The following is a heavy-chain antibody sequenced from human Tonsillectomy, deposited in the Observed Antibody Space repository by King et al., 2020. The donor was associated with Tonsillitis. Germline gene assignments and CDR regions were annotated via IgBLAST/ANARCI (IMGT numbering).Heavy chain of an antibody. CDR3: ARVRWELPISVY. CDR1: GFTFSGFS. J-gene: IGHJ4*02. D-gene: IGHD1-26*01. CDR2: ISSSTRTI. V-gene: IGHV3-48*01. Sequence: VQLVESGGGLVQPGGSLRLSCAASGFTFSGFSMNWVRQAPGKGLEWVSYISSSTRTIYYADSVKGRLTISRDNAKNSLYLQMNSLRAEDTAVYYCARVRWELPISVYWGEGTLVTVSS.